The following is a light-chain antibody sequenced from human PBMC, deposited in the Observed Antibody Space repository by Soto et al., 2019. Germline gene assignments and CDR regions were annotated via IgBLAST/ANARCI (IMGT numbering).Light chain of an antibody. J-gene: IGKJ5*01. CDR2: DAC. V-gene: IGKV3D-11*02. CDR3: QQRRNWQVT. CDR1: QSVTSN. Sequence: EIVMTQSPATLSVSPGGRATLSCRASQSVTSNLAWYQQKPGQAPRLLIYDACIRATGIPARFSGSGSGTDFTLTISSLEPEDFAVYYCQQRRNWQVTFGQGTRLEIK.